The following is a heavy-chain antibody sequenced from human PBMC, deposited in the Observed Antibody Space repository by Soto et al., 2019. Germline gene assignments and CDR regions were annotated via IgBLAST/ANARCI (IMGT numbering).Heavy chain of an antibody. CDR3: ARDLDGVVDFDY. D-gene: IGHD3-3*01. Sequence: ASVKVSCKASGYTFTSYGISWVRQAPGQGLEWMGWISAYNGNTNYAQKLQGRFTMTTDTSTSTAYMELRSLRSDYTAVYYCARDLDGVVDFDYWGQGTLVTVSS. V-gene: IGHV1-18*01. J-gene: IGHJ4*02. CDR2: ISAYNGNT. CDR1: GYTFTSYG.